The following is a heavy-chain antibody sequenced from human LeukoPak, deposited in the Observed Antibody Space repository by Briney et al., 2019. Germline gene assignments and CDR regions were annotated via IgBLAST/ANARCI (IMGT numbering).Heavy chain of an antibody. J-gene: IGHJ5*02. CDR3: ARRRRYGSGSYFSSFWFDP. D-gene: IGHD3-10*01. V-gene: IGHV4-34*01. CDR1: GGSFSGYY. CDR2: INHSGST. Sequence: SETLSLTCAVYGGSFSGYYWSWTRQPPGKGLEWIGEINHSGSTNYNPSLKSRVTISVDTSKNQFSLKLSSVTAADTAVYYCARRRRYGSGSYFSSFWFDPWGQGTLVTVSS.